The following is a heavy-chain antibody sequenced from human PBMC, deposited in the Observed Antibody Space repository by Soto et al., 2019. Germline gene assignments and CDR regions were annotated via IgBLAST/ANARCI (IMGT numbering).Heavy chain of an antibody. J-gene: IGHJ6*02. CDR1: GYSFPSYW. D-gene: IGHD6-6*01. V-gene: IGHV5-51*01. CDR2: IDPGDYDT. Sequence: GGSLKISFQGSGYSFPSYWIGWVRQMPGKDLEGVGIIDPGDYDTRYSPYFHRQVTISADKSLRTAYLQWTSLKASDTALYYCARTRSFTLGFYYDGMDVWGQGTTVTVSS. CDR3: ARTRSFTLGFYYDGMDV.